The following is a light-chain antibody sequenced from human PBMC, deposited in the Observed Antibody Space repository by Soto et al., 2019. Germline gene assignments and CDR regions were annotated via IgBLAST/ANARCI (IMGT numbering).Light chain of an antibody. CDR2: DAS. CDR1: QSVSSY. CDR3: QQRSNWPPVT. V-gene: IGKV3-11*01. J-gene: IGKJ4*01. Sequence: EIVLTQSPATLSLSPGERATLSCRASQSVSSYLAWYQQKPGQAPRLLIYDASNRATGIPARFSGGGSRTDFTLTISSLEPEDFAVYYCQQRSNWPPVTCGGGTKVEIK.